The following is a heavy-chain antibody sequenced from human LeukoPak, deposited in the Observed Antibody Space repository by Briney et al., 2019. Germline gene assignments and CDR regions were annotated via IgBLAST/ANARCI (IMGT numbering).Heavy chain of an antibody. CDR1: GYTFTSYD. J-gene: IGHJ4*02. CDR2: MNPNSGNT. D-gene: IGHD3-10*01. CDR3: ASLEEGEFPFDY. Sequence: ASVKVSCKASGYTFTSYDINWVRQATGQGLEWMGWMNPNSGNTGYAQKFQGRVTMTRNTSISTAYMELSSLRSEDTAVYYCASLEEGEFPFDYWGQGTLVTVSS. V-gene: IGHV1-8*01.